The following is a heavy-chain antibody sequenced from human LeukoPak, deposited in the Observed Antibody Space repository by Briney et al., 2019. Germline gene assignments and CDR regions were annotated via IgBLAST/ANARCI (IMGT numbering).Heavy chain of an antibody. CDR3: AREIVGIAAAGVFDY. CDR1: GFSFNNYF. J-gene: IGHJ4*02. CDR2: VSSSGSST. D-gene: IGHD6-13*01. V-gene: IGHV3-48*04. Sequence: PGGSLRLSCAASGFSFNNYFMNWVRQGPGKGLELVSSVSSSGSSTYYADSVKGRFTISRDSAKNSLYLQMNSLRAEDTAVYYCAREIVGIAAAGVFDYWGQGTLVTVSS.